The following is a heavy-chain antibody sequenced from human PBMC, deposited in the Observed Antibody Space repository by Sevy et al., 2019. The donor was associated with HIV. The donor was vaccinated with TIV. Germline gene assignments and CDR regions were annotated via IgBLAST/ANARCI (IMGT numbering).Heavy chain of an antibody. D-gene: IGHD5-12*01. CDR1: GFTFGDYA. J-gene: IGHJ4*02. V-gene: IGHV3-49*03. Sequence: GGSPRLSCTSSGFTFGDYAMSWFRQAPGKGLEWVAFIRRNSHEPYGGTTEYAASVKGRFTISRDDSKSIAYLQMNSLKTEDTAVYYCTRGLATADTPEYYFDYWGQGILVTVSS. CDR2: IRRNSHEPYGGTT. CDR3: TRGLATADTPEYYFDY.